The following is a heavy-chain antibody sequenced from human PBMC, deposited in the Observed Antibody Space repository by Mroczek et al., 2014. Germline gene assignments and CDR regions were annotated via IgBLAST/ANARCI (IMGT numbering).Heavy chain of an antibody. CDR2: ISGSGGST. V-gene: IGHV3-23*01. D-gene: IGHD1-26*01. CDR1: GFTFSSYA. J-gene: IGHJ4*02. CDR3: AKDRVGPRATSFDY. Sequence: VQLQQSGEAWYSLGGSLRLSCAASGFTFSSYAMSWVRQAPGKGWSGSQAISGSGGSTYYADSREGPVSPSPRDNSKNTLYLQMNSLRAEDTAVYYCAKDRVGPRATSFDYWGQGTLVTVSS.